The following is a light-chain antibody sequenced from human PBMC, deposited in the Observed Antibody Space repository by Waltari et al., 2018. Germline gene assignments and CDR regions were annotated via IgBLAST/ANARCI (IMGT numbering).Light chain of an antibody. Sequence: QSALTQPASVSGSPGQSITISCTGTSSDVGGHNYVSWYQQHPGKAPKLMLYEVSNRPSGVSNRFSGPKSGNTASLTISGLQAEDEADYYCSSYTSSSTHVFGTGTKVTVL. J-gene: IGLJ1*01. V-gene: IGLV2-14*01. CDR1: SSDVGGHNY. CDR3: SSYTSSSTHV. CDR2: EVS.